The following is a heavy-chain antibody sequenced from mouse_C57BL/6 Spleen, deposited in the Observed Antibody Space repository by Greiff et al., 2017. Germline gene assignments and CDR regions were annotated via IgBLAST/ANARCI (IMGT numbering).Heavy chain of an antibody. CDR1: GYTFTSYG. CDR3: ARKGSEFDV. J-gene: IGHJ2*01. Sequence: QVQLKESGAELARPGASVKLSCKASGYTFTSYGISWVKQRPGQGLEWIGEIYPRSGNTYYNEKFKGKATLTADKSSSTAYMELRSLTSEDSAVYFCARKGSEFDVWGKGTTLTVSS. D-gene: IGHD1-1*01. CDR2: IYPRSGNT. V-gene: IGHV1-81*01.